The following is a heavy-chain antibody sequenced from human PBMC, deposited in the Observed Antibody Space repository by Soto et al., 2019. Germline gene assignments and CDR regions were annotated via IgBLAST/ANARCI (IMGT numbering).Heavy chain of an antibody. V-gene: IGHV3-11*01. CDR1: GFTFSDYY. J-gene: IGHJ6*03. CDR3: VREDILTGYFVPPYYYYMDV. D-gene: IGHD3-9*01. CDR2: ISSSGSTI. Sequence: QVQLVEAGGGLVKPGGSLRLSCAASGFTFSDYYMSWIRQAPGKGLEWVSYISSSGSTIYYADSVKGRFTISRDNAKNSLYLQMNSLRAEDTAVYYCVREDILTGYFVPPYYYYMDVWGKGTTVTVSS.